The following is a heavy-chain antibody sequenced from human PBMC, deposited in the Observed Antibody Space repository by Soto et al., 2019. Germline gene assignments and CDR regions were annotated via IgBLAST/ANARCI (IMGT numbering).Heavy chain of an antibody. D-gene: IGHD6-19*01. CDR1: GYTFTSYD. CDR2: ISAYNGNT. V-gene: IGHV1-18*01. J-gene: IGHJ4*02. CDR3: AKSGGWYSAIDY. Sequence: GASVKVSCKASGYTFTSYDITWVRQAPRQGPEWMGWISAYNGNTNYAQKLHGRVTMTTDTSASTAYMELRSLRSDDTALYYCAKSGGWYSAIDYWGQGTLVTVSS.